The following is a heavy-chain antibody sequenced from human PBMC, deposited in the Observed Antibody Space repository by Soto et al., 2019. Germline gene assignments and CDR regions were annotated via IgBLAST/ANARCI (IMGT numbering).Heavy chain of an antibody. V-gene: IGHV4-39*07. D-gene: IGHD3-22*01. CDR2: IYYSGST. J-gene: IGHJ5*02. CDR1: GGSISSSSYY. Sequence: SETLSLTCTVSGGSISSSSYYWGWIRQPPGKGLEWIGSIYYSGSTNYNPSLKSRVTISVDTSKNQFSLKMTSVTAADTAVYYCARETLENYYDSSGYQMLADWFDPWGQGILVTVSS. CDR3: ARETLENYYDSSGYQMLADWFDP.